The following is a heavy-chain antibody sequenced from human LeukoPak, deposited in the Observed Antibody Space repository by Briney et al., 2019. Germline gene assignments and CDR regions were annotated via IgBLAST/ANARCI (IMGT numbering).Heavy chain of an antibody. D-gene: IGHD3-22*01. CDR2: ISGSGGSS. CDR1: GFTFSSYA. V-gene: IGHV3-23*01. J-gene: IGHJ4*02. Sequence: GGSLRLSCAASGFTFSSYAMSWVRQAPGKGLEWVSAISGSGGSSYHADSVKGRFTTSRDNSKNTLYLQMNSLRAEDTAVYYCAKDKSRGMIVAAFDYWGQGTLVTVSS. CDR3: AKDKSRGMIVAAFDY.